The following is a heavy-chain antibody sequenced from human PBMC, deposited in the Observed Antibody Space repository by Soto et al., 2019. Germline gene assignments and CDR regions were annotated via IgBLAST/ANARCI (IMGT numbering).Heavy chain of an antibody. J-gene: IGHJ2*01. CDR3: ARPYYDFWSGRNYWYFDL. CDR2: ISAYNGNT. V-gene: IGHV1-18*01. D-gene: IGHD3-3*01. Sequence: EASVKVSCKASGYTFTSYGISWVRQAPGQGLEWMGWISAYNGNTNYAQKLQGRVTMTTDTSTSTAYMELRSLRSDDTAVYYCARPYYDFWSGRNYWYFDLWGRGTLVTVSS. CDR1: GYTFTSYG.